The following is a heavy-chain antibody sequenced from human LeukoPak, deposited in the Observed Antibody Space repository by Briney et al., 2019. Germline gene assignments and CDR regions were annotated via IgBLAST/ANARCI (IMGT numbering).Heavy chain of an antibody. D-gene: IGHD6-13*01. J-gene: IGHJ4*02. CDR2: ISLSSGSI. CDR1: GFTFDEYA. CDR3: EKDISYSSSYYFDY. Sequence: PGRSLRLSCAASGFTFDEYAMHWVRQAPGKGLEWVSGISLSSGSIGYADSVKGRFTISRDNAKNSLYLHMNSLRAEDTALYYCEKDISYSSSYYFDYWGQGTLVTVSS. V-gene: IGHV3-9*01.